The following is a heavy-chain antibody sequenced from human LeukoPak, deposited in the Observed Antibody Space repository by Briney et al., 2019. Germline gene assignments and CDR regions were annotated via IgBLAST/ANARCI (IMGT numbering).Heavy chain of an antibody. V-gene: IGHV5-51*01. D-gene: IGHD5-18*01. CDR2: IYPGDSDT. J-gene: IGHJ5*02. Sequence: GESLKISCKGSGYSFTSYWIGWVRQMPGKGLEWMGTIYPGDSDTRYSPSFQGQVTISADKSISTAYLQWSSLKASDTAMYYCARHGQSTAMVTNWFDPWGQGTLVTVSS. CDR1: GYSFTSYW. CDR3: ARHGQSTAMVTNWFDP.